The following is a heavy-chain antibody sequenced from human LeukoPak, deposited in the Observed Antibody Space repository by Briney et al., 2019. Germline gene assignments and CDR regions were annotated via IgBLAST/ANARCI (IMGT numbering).Heavy chain of an antibody. Sequence: GESLKISCKGSGYSFTTYWIGWVRQMPGKGLEWMGIIYPGDSDTRYSPSFQGQVTISADKSISTAYLQWSSLKASDTAMYYCARNGPTWKIYYYYGMDVWGQGTTVTVSS. CDR3: ARNGPTWKIYYYYGMDV. V-gene: IGHV5-51*01. D-gene: IGHD1-1*01. CDR1: GYSFTTYW. J-gene: IGHJ6*02. CDR2: IYPGDSDT.